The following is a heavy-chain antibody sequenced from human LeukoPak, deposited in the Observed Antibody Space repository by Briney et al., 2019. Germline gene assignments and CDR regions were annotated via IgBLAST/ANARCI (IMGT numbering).Heavy chain of an antibody. CDR1: GYTFTSYY. J-gene: IGHJ1*01. V-gene: IGHV1-46*01. D-gene: IGHD3-10*01. CDR3: ATGHYYGSGSYNH. Sequence: ASVKVSCKASGYTFTSYYMHWVRQAPGQGLEWMGIINPSGGSTSYAQKFQGRVTMTEDTSTDTAYMELSSLRSEDTAVYYCATGHYYGSGSYNHWGQGTLVTVSS. CDR2: INPSGGST.